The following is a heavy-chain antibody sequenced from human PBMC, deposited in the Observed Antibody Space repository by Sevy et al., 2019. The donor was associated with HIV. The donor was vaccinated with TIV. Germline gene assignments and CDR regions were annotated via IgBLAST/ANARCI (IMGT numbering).Heavy chain of an antibody. V-gene: IGHV1-8*01. J-gene: IGHJ4*02. CDR2: MNPNSGNT. CDR3: ARVLDYYDSSGYFHFPY. D-gene: IGHD3-22*01. Sequence: ASVKVSCKASGYTFTSYDINWVRQATGQRLEWMGWMNPNSGNTGYAQKFQGRVTMTRNTSISTAYMELSSLRSEDTAVYYCARVLDYYDSSGYFHFPYWGQGTLVTVSS. CDR1: GYTFTSYD.